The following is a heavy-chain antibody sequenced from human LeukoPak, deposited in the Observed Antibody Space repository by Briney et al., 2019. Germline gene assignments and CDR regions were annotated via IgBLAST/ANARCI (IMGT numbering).Heavy chain of an antibody. Sequence: SETLSLTCTVSGGSVSDYYWGWIRQSPGKALEWIGYIYYTETSYNPSLKSRVTISADTSRDQFSLKLSSVTAADTAVYYCARDRVGQQLVGRKNNYYYMDVWGKGTTVTISS. V-gene: IGHV4-59*02. D-gene: IGHD6-13*01. CDR3: ARDRVGQQLVGRKNNYYYMDV. J-gene: IGHJ6*03. CDR2: IYYTET. CDR1: GGSVSDYY.